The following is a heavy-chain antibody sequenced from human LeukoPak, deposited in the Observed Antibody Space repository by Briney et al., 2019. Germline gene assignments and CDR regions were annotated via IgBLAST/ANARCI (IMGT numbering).Heavy chain of an antibody. CDR1: GFTFDDYG. J-gene: IGHJ4*02. Sequence: GGSLRLSCAASGFTFDDYGMSWVRQAPGKGLEWVSGINWNGGSTGYADSVKGRFTISRDNSKNTLYLQMNSLRAEDTAVYYCAHSSAAMVYWGQGTLVTVSS. CDR2: INWNGGST. CDR3: AHSSAAMVY. V-gene: IGHV3-20*04. D-gene: IGHD2-2*01.